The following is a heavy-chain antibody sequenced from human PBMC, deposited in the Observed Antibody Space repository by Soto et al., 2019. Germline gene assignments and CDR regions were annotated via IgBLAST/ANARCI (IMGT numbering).Heavy chain of an antibody. CDR1: GGSFSDYY. V-gene: IGHV4-34*02. CDR2: ISHIGSR. J-gene: IGHJ5*02. CDR3: ASEVSIFGVRRPIGS. D-gene: IGHD3-3*01. Sequence: QVQLQQWGAGLLKPSETLSLTCAVSGGSFSDYYWSWIRQPPGKGLEWIGEISHIGSRNYNASLTSRVTIALDTSRNQFSLKLGSVSAADTAVYYCASEVSIFGVRRPIGSWGQGTLVTVSS.